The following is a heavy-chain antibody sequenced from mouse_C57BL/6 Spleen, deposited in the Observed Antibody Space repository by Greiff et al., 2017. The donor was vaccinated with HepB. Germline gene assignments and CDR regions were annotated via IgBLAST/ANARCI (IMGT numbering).Heavy chain of an antibody. D-gene: IGHD2-5*01. J-gene: IGHJ4*01. Sequence: QVTLKVSGAELARPGASVKLSCKASGYTFTSYGISWVKQRTGQGLEWIGEIYPRSGNTYYNEKFKGKATLTADKSSSTAYMELRSLTSEDSAVYFCGNSNYEDAMDYWGQGTSVTVSS. CDR1: GYTFTSYG. CDR2: IYPRSGNT. CDR3: GNSNYEDAMDY. V-gene: IGHV1-81*01.